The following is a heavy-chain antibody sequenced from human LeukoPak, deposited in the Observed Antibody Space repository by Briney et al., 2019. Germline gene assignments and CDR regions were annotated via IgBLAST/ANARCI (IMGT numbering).Heavy chain of an antibody. CDR2: ISYDGSNK. J-gene: IGHJ4*02. D-gene: IGHD6-19*01. Sequence: GRSLRLSCAASGFTFSSYGMHWVRQAPGKGLEWVAVISYDGSNKYYADSVKGRFTISRDNSKNTLYLQMNSLRAEDTAVYYCASCFIHSSVGFDYWGQGTLVTVSS. CDR1: GFTFSSYG. CDR3: ASCFIHSSVGFDY. V-gene: IGHV3-30*03.